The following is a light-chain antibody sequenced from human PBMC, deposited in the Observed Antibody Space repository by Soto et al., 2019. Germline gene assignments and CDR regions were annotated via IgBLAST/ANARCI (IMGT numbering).Light chain of an antibody. CDR2: DAS. J-gene: IGKJ5*01. CDR1: QSVSSY. V-gene: IGKV3-11*01. Sequence: EIVLTQSPATLSLSPGERATLSCRASQSVSSYLAWYQQKPGQAPRLLIYDASNRATGIPARFSGSGSGTDFTLTISRLEPEDFAVYYCQQWITFGQGTRLEIK. CDR3: QQWIT.